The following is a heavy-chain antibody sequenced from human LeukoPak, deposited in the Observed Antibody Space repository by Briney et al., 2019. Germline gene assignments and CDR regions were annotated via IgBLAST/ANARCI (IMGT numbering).Heavy chain of an antibody. D-gene: IGHD3-10*01. J-gene: IGHJ5*02. Sequence: PGGSLRLSCAASGFTVSTNYMTWVRQAPGKGLEWVSVIHSGGGTYYADSVKGRFTISRDNSKNTLYLQMNSLRGEDTAVYYCASSKHGSGSHNWFDPWGQGTLVTVSS. CDR3: ASSKHGSGSHNWFDP. CDR1: GFTVSTNY. V-gene: IGHV3-53*01. CDR2: IHSGGGT.